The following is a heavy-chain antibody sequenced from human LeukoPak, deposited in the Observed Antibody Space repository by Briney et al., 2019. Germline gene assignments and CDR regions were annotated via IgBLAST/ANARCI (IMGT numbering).Heavy chain of an antibody. V-gene: IGHV1-69*13. CDR3: ARAGYCSSTSCYAGYYYYGMDV. CDR1: GYTFTSYY. Sequence: SVKVSCKASGYTFTSYYMHWVRQAPGQGLEWMGGIIPIFGTANYAQKFQGRVRITADESTSTAYMELSSLRSEDTAVYYCARAGYCSSTSCYAGYYYYGMDVWGQGTTVTVSS. D-gene: IGHD2-2*01. CDR2: IIPIFGTA. J-gene: IGHJ6*02.